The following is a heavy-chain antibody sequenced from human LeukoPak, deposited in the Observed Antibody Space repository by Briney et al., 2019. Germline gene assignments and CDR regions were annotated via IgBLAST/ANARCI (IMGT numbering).Heavy chain of an antibody. D-gene: IGHD2-15*01. CDR3: ASFYCSGGSCYQYFSYYYMDV. J-gene: IGHJ6*03. V-gene: IGHV4-61*02. CDR2: MYTSGST. CDR1: GGSISSGSYY. Sequence: SETLSLTCTVSGGSISSGSYYWSWIRQPAGKGLEWIGRMYTSGSTYYNPSLQSRVTISVDTSKNQFSLKLNSVTAADTAVYYCASFYCSGGSCYQYFSYYYMDVWGKGTTVTISS.